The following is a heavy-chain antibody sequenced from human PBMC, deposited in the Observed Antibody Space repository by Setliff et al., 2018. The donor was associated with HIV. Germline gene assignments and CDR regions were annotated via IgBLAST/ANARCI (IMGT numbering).Heavy chain of an antibody. V-gene: IGHV4-34*01. CDR3: ARDRRSIFGVDTKNWFDP. D-gene: IGHD3-3*01. J-gene: IGHJ5*02. Sequence: PSETLSLTCAVYGTSFSDYYWTWIRQPPGKGVEWIGEVNHSGTTNYNTSLKSRVTISGDTSKKQFSLKLSSVTAADTAVYYCARDRRSIFGVDTKNWFDPWGQGTLVTVSS. CDR2: VNHSGTT. CDR1: GTSFSDYY.